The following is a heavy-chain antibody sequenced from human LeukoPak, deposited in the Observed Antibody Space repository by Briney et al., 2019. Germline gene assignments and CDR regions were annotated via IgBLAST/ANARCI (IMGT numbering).Heavy chain of an antibody. D-gene: IGHD6-13*01. CDR1: GFTFSSYS. CDR3: ARGGIAATRHAFDI. V-gene: IGHV3-48*02. CDR2: ISSSSSTI. J-gene: IGHJ3*02. Sequence: GGSLRLSCEASGFTFSSYSVNWVRQAPAKGLEWLLYISSSSSTIYYADSVKGRFTISRDNAKNSLYLQMNSLRDEDTAVYYCARGGIAATRHAFDIWGQGTMVTVSS.